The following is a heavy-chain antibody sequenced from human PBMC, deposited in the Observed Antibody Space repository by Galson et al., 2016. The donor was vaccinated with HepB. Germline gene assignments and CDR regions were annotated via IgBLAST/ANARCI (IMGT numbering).Heavy chain of an antibody. J-gene: IGHJ4*02. V-gene: IGHV1-8*02. CDR1: EYTFSTYE. Sequence: SVKVSCKASEYTFSTYEINWVRQATGQGLEWMGWMNPNSGDTGHTQRFQGRVTMTRDTSTSTAYMDLSSLTSEDTAIYYCVRDEVPGPYYFDFWGQGTLVTVAS. CDR3: VRDEVPGPYYFDF. CDR2: MNPNSGDT. D-gene: IGHD1-1*01.